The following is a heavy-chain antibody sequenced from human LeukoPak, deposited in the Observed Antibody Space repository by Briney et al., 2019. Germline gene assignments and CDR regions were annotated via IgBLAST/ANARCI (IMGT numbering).Heavy chain of an antibody. CDR1: GFTFGDYA. J-gene: IGHJ3*02. CDR2: IRSKAYGGTT. D-gene: IGHD3-22*01. Sequence: GGSLRLSCTASGFTFGDYAMSWFRQAPGKGLEWVGFIRSKAYGGTTGYAASVKGRFTISRDDSKSIAYLQMNSLKTEDTAVYYCTPYYASSGYHDAFDIWGQGTMVTASS. V-gene: IGHV3-49*03. CDR3: TPYYASSGYHDAFDI.